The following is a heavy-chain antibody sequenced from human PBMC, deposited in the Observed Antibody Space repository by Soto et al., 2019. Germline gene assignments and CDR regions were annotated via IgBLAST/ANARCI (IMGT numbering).Heavy chain of an antibody. CDR2: IYYSGSN. J-gene: IGHJ4*02. CDR1: GGSISTGGYY. Sequence: QVQLQESGPGLVKPSQTLSLTCTVSGGSISTGGYYWTWIRQHPGKGLEWIGYIYYSGSNYYNPSLKSRVTISVDTSKNQFSLKLSSVTAADTAVYYCARGLSVTLFDNWGQGTVVTVSS. CDR3: ARGLSVTLFDN. D-gene: IGHD4-17*01. V-gene: IGHV4-31*03.